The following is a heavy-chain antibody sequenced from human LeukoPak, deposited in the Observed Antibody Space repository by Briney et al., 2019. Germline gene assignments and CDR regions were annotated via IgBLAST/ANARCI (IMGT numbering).Heavy chain of an antibody. CDR2: ISGSGGST. CDR1: GFTFSSYG. V-gene: IGHV3-23*01. CDR3: AREWGSYNSHHFDY. Sequence: GGSLRLSCAASGFTFSSYGMSWVRQAPGKGLEWVSAISGSGGSTYYADSVKGRFTISRDNSKNTLYLQMNSLRAEDTAVYYCAREWGSYNSHHFDYWGQGTLVTVSS. D-gene: IGHD3-16*01. J-gene: IGHJ4*02.